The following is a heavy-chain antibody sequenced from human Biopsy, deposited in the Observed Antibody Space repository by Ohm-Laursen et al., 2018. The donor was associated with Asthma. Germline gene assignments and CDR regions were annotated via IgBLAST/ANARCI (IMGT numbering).Heavy chain of an antibody. D-gene: IGHD6-19*01. Sequence: GSLRLSCAASGFAVSRDYMFWVRQAPGKGLEWVSVIYSGGTSHTADYVRGRFTISRDFSKNTLHLQMHSLRVEDTAVYYCARGNSSGWSHYYFDYWGQGTLVTVSS. CDR3: ARGNSSGWSHYYFDY. J-gene: IGHJ4*02. CDR2: IYSGGTS. CDR1: GFAVSRDY. V-gene: IGHV3-53*01.